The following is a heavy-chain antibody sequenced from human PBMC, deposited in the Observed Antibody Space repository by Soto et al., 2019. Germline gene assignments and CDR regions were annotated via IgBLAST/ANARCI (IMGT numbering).Heavy chain of an antibody. Sequence: GGSLRLSCVASGLTFNIFAFHWVRQAPGKGLEWLSVISYDGREIHYSESVKGRFTISRDSSTNTVYLEMNSLRYEDAAVYYCASDPLAVTGSFVDYWGQGTLVTSPQ. J-gene: IGHJ4*02. CDR2: ISYDGREI. V-gene: IGHV3-30-3*01. CDR3: ASDPLAVTGSFVDY. D-gene: IGHD3-9*01. CDR1: GLTFNIFA.